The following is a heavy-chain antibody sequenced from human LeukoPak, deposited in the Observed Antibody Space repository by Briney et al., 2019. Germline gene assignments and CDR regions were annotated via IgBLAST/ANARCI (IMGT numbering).Heavy chain of an antibody. CDR1: GGSISSSSYY. CDR3: ARHKLPIDY. J-gene: IGHJ4*02. CDR2: ISYGGST. D-gene: IGHD6-6*01. Sequence: SETLSLTCTVSGGSISSSSYYWDWIRQPPGKGLEWIGSISYGGSTYYNPSLKSRVTISVDTSKNQFSLKLSSVTAADTAVYYCARHKLPIDYWGQGTLVTV. V-gene: IGHV4-39*01.